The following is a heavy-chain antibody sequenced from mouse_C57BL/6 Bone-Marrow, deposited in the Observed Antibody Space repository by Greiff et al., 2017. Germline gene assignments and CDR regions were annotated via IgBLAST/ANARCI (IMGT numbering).Heavy chain of an antibody. CDR3: ARGSYDYDVDY. CDR2: IYPGSGST. V-gene: IGHV1-55*01. J-gene: IGHJ2*01. CDR1: GYTFTSYR. D-gene: IGHD2-4*01. Sequence: QVQLQQPGAELVKPGASVKMSCKASGYTFTSYRITWVKQRPGQGLEWIGDIYPGSGSTNYNEKFKSKATLTVDTSSSTAYMQLSSLTSEDSAVYYCARGSYDYDVDYWGQGTTLTVSS.